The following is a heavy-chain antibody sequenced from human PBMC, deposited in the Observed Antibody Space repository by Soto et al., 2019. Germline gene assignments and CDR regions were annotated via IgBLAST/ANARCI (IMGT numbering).Heavy chain of an antibody. V-gene: IGHV5-51*01. CDR1: GYTFNSFW. CDR2: MFPWTSDT. D-gene: IGHD3-10*01. J-gene: IGHJ4*02. CDR3: ARYTSMIRPLDY. Sequence: GESLKISCQGSGYTFNSFWIGWVRQMPGEGLEWMGLMFPWTSDTRYSPSFQGHVSISVDRSTGTGYLQWNSLKASDTAMYYCARYTSMIRPLDYWGQGTLVTVSS.